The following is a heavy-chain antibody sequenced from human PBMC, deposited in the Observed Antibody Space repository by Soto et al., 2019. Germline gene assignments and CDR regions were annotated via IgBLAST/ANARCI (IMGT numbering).Heavy chain of an antibody. V-gene: IGHV4-4*02. CDR2: VYHSGTT. CDR3: AVPGRGDFDY. J-gene: IGHJ4*02. CDR1: GASIGTNNW. Sequence: SETLSLTCAVSGASIGTNNWWSWVRQPPGKGLEWIGEVYHSGTTNCNPSLKSRVTISIDKSKNQFSLTLTSMTAADTALYYCAVPGRGDFDYWSQGNLVTLSS. D-gene: IGHD5-12*01.